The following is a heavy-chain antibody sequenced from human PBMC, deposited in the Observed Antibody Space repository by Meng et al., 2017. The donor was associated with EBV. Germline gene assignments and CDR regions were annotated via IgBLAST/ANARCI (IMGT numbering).Heavy chain of an antibody. Sequence: QEVLGESGDALVQPGRFLRLSCAASGFTFSNYGFHWVRQAPGKGPEWVAIIPSDASHNKYYADSVKGRFTISRDNSKNTLYLQMNSLRTEDTAVYYCAKDLSGRFNPWGQGTLVTVSS. CDR1: GFTFSNYG. J-gene: IGHJ5*02. V-gene: IGHV3-30*18. D-gene: IGHD1-14*01. CDR3: AKDLSGRFNP. CDR2: IPSDASHNK.